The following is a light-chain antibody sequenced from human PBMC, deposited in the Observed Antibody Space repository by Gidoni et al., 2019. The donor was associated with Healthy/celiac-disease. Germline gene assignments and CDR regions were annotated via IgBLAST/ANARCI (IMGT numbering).Light chain of an antibody. V-gene: IGKV3-15*01. Sequence: EIVMTQSPATLSVSPGERATLSCRASQSVSSNLAWYQQKPGQAPRLLIHGATTRATGIPARFSGSGSGTEFTLTISSLQSEDFAVYYCQQYNNWPPVTFGPGTKVDIK. CDR3: QQYNNWPPVT. CDR2: GAT. J-gene: IGKJ3*01. CDR1: QSVSSN.